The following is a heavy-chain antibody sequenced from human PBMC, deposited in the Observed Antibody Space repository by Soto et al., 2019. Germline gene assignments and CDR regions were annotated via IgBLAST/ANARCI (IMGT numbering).Heavy chain of an antibody. CDR1: GGTFSSET. V-gene: IGHV1-69*02. Sequence: QVQLVQSGAEVKKPGSSVRVSCKASGGTFSSETISWVRQAPGQGLEWMGRIIPMVDIVNYAQRLQGRVTMTADKSTSTVYMELSSLRSEDTAVYYCSTWFDPWGQGTLVTVSS. CDR3: STWFDP. J-gene: IGHJ5*02. CDR2: IIPMVDIV.